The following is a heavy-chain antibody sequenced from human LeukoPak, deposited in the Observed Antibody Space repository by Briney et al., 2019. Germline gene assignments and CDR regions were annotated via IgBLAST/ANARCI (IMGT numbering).Heavy chain of an antibody. CDR3: ARGTRSWHINRGFDY. D-gene: IGHD6-13*01. Sequence: SETLSLTCTVSGGSISSYYWSWIRQPPGKGLEWIGYIYYSGSTNYNPSLKSRVTISVDTSKNQFSLKLSSVTAADTAVYYCARGTRSWHINRGFDYWGQGTLVTVSS. CDR2: IYYSGST. V-gene: IGHV4-59*12. J-gene: IGHJ4*02. CDR1: GGSISSYY.